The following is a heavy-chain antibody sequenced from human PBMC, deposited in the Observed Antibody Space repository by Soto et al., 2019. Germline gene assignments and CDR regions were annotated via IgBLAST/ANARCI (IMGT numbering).Heavy chain of an antibody. CDR1: GFSLSTSGVG. Sequence: QITLKESGPTLVKPTQTLTLTCTFSGFSLSTSGVGVGWIRQPPGKALEWLALIYWNDDKRYSPSLKSRLTITKDTSKNPVVLTMTNMDPVDTATYYCAHRDDVSGHQDAFDIWGQGTMVTVSS. D-gene: IGHD3-3*01. CDR2: IYWNDDK. J-gene: IGHJ3*02. CDR3: AHRDDVSGHQDAFDI. V-gene: IGHV2-5*01.